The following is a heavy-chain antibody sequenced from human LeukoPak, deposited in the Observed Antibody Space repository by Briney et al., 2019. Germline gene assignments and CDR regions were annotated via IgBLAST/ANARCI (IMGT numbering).Heavy chain of an antibody. D-gene: IGHD3-16*01. CDR3: AKHLPPYVHIDI. CDR1: GGSISPYY. Sequence: SETLSLTCTVSGGSISPYYWGWIRQPPGKGLEWIGHIYHSGSRNYNPSLKSRVTISLYTSKTQVSLKLTSVTAADTPVYYCAKHLPPYVHIDIWGQGTMVTVSS. J-gene: IGHJ3*02. V-gene: IGHV4-59*08. CDR2: IYHSGSR.